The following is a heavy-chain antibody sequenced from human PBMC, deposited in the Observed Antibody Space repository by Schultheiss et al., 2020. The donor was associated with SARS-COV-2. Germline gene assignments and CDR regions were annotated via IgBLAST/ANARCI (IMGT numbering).Heavy chain of an antibody. Sequence: SETLSLTCTVSGGSINSGDYYWNWIRHHPGKGLEWIGYIHYSGSTYYNPSLKSRVTMSVDTSKNQFSLEVNSVTAADTAVYYCAREYYDILTGSEGGGMDVWGQGTTVTVSS. D-gene: IGHD3-9*01. J-gene: IGHJ6*02. V-gene: IGHV4-31*03. CDR2: IHYSGST. CDR1: GGSINSGDYY. CDR3: AREYYDILTGSEGGGMDV.